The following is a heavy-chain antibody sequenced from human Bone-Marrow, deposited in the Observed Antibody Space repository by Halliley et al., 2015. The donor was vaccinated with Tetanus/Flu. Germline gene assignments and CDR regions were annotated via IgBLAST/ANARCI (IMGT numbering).Heavy chain of an antibody. D-gene: IGHD6-6*01. CDR3: ARVRNMAARYFDY. J-gene: IGHJ4*02. CDR2: IYYPGSP. Sequence: LGWIGYIYYPGSPYYNPSFKSRVTISVDTSRNQFSLKLTSVSGADTAVYYCARVRNMAARYFDYWGQGTLVTVSS. V-gene: IGHV4-31*02.